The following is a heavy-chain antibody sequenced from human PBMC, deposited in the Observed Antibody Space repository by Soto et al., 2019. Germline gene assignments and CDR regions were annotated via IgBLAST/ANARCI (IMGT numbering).Heavy chain of an antibody. J-gene: IGHJ4*02. V-gene: IGHV3-74*01. Sequence: XGSLRLSCAASGFTFSSYWMHWVRQAPGKGLVRVPRINSDGSSTIYADSVKGRFTISRDNAKNTLYLQMNSLRAEDTAVYYCARAGSAHPRPFDYWGQGTLVTVSS. CDR1: GFTFSSYW. CDR3: ARAGSAHPRPFDY. CDR2: INSDGSST.